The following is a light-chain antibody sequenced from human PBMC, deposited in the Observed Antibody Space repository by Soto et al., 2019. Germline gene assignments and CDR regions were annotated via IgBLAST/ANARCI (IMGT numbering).Light chain of an antibody. Sequence: QSVLTQPPSVSGAPGQRVTISCTGSSSNIGAGYDVHWYQQLPGTAPKLLIYGNSNRPSGVPDRFSGSKSGTSASLAITGLQPEDEADSCCQSYDSSLSVVVFGGGTKLTVL. CDR3: QSYDSSLSVVV. CDR2: GNS. V-gene: IGLV1-40*01. J-gene: IGLJ2*01. CDR1: SSNIGAGYD.